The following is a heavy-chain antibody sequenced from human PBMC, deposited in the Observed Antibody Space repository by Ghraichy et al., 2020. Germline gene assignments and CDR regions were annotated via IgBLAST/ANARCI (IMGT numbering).Heavy chain of an antibody. J-gene: IGHJ4*02. D-gene: IGHD3-22*01. Sequence: SQTLSLTCTVSGGSISSSSYYWGWIRQPPGKGLEWIGSIYYSGSTYYNPSLKSRVTISVDTSKNQFSLKLSSVTAADTAVYYCASDYYDSSGYYYWGQGTLFTVSS. CDR1: GGSISSSSYY. CDR3: ASDYYDSSGYYY. CDR2: IYYSGST. V-gene: IGHV4-39*01.